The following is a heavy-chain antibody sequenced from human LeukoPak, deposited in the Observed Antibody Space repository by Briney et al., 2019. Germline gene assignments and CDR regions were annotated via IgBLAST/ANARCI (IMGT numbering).Heavy chain of an antibody. CDR3: ARGGWSLDY. Sequence: SETLSLTCTVSGGSINNYYWSWIRQPPGKGLGWIGYIYYSGSTNYNPSLKSRVTISVDTSKNQFSLKLTSVTAADTAIYYCARGGWSLDYWGQGTLVTVSS. J-gene: IGHJ4*02. D-gene: IGHD2-15*01. CDR2: IYYSGST. V-gene: IGHV4-59*01. CDR1: GGSINNYY.